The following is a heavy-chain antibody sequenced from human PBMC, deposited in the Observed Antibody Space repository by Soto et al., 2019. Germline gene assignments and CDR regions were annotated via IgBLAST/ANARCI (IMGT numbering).Heavy chain of an antibody. CDR2: INHSGST. CDR3: ARGRGNYDILTGYYPRVVFDY. D-gene: IGHD3-9*01. CDR1: GGSISSAAYY. V-gene: IGHV4-34*01. Sequence: SETLSLTCTVSGGSISSAAYYWSWIRQHPGKGLGWIGEINHSGSTNYNPSLKSRVTISVDTSKNQFSLKLSSVTAADTAVYYCARGRGNYDILTGYYPRVVFDYWGQGTLVTVS. J-gene: IGHJ4*02.